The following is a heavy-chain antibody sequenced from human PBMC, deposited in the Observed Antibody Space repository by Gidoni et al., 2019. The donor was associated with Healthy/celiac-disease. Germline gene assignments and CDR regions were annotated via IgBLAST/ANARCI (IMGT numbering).Heavy chain of an antibody. V-gene: IGHV4-59*01. CDR2: IYSRGST. CDR3: AREVRYFDWFSEGGGYYYYYMDV. Sequence: QVQLQESGPGLVKPSEPLSLTCTVSGGSISSYYWSWIRQPPGKGLEWIGYIYSRGSTNYNPSLKSRVTISVDTSKNQFSLKLSSVTAADTAAYYGAREVRYFDWFSEGGGYYYYYMDVWGKGTTVTVSS. CDR1: GGSISSYY. D-gene: IGHD3-9*01. J-gene: IGHJ6*03.